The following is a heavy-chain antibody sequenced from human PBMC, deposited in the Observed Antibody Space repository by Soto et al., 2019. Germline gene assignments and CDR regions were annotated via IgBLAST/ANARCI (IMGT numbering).Heavy chain of an antibody. J-gene: IGHJ4*02. CDR1: GYSFTSYW. D-gene: IGHD3-22*01. V-gene: IGHV5-10-1*01. CDR2: IDPTDSYT. Sequence: GESLKISCRGSGYSFTSYWIGWVRQMPGKGLEWMGRIDPTDSYTNYSPSFQGHVAFSVDKSISTAYLQWSSLKAPDTAVYYCARLHSRHGTIGQFDYWGQGTLVTVSS. CDR3: ARLHSRHGTIGQFDY.